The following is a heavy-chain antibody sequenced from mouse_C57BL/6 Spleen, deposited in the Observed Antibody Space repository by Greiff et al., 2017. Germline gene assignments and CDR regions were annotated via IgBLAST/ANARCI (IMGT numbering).Heavy chain of an antibody. Sequence: VKLVESGPELVKPGASVKISCKASGYAFSSSWMNWVKQRPGKGLEWIGRIYPGDGDTNYNGKFKGKATLTADKSSSTAYMQLSSLTTEDAAVYFCARLTFYYFDYWGQGTTLTVSS. CDR1: GYAFSSSW. V-gene: IGHV1-82*01. J-gene: IGHJ2*01. D-gene: IGHD1-1*01. CDR2: IYPGDGDT. CDR3: ARLTFYYFDY.